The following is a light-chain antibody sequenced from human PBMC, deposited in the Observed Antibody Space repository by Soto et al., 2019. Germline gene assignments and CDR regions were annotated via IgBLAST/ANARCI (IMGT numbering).Light chain of an antibody. V-gene: IGLV1-40*01. Sequence: QLVLTQPPSVSGAPGQKVTISCTGSSSNIGAGYDVHWYQQLPGTAPKLLIHNNINRPSGVPDRFSGSKSGTSASLAITGLQAEDEADYYCQSYDSRLGVVFGGGTKLTVL. CDR3: QSYDSRLGVV. J-gene: IGLJ2*01. CDR2: NNI. CDR1: SSNIGAGYD.